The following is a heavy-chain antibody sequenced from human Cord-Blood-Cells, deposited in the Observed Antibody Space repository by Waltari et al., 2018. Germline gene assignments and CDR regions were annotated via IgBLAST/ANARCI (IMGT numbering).Heavy chain of an antibody. CDR1: GYTLTELS. Sequence: QVQLVQSGAEVKKPGASVKVSCKVSGYTLTELSMHWVRQAPGKGLEWMGGFDPEDGETIYAQKFQGRVTMTEDTSTDTAYMELSSLRSEDTAVYYCATIAFGGAKLVDAFDIWGQGTMVTVSS. V-gene: IGHV1-24*01. CDR3: ATIAFGGAKLVDAFDI. D-gene: IGHD6-6*01. J-gene: IGHJ3*02. CDR2: FDPEDGET.